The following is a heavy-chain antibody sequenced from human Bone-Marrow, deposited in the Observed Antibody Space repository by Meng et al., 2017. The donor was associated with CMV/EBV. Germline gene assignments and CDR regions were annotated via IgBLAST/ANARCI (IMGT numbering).Heavy chain of an antibody. V-gene: IGHV1-2*02. CDR1: GCTFTGQY. Sequence: ASVKVSCKASGCTFTGQYIHWVRQAPGQGLEWVGCINPKSGDTDYSQRFQGRVTMTRDTSISTASMELSSLRSDDTAVYYCARTGSWGHYGGYWGQVPLFPFSS. D-gene: IGHD4-17*01. J-gene: IGHJ1*01. CDR3: ARTGSWGHYGGY. CDR2: INPKSGDT.